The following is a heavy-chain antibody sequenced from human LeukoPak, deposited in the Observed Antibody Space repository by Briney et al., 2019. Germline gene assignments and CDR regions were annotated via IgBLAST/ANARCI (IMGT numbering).Heavy chain of an antibody. Sequence: ASVKVSCKASGYTFTSYDINWVRQATGQGLEWMGWMNPNSGNTGYAQKFQGRVTMTRNTSISTAYMELSSLRSEDTAVYYCAKSKFPSGVYYFDSWGQGTLLTVSS. CDR1: GYTFTSYD. CDR2: MNPNSGNT. V-gene: IGHV1-8*01. CDR3: AKSKFPSGVYYFDS. D-gene: IGHD3-10*01. J-gene: IGHJ4*02.